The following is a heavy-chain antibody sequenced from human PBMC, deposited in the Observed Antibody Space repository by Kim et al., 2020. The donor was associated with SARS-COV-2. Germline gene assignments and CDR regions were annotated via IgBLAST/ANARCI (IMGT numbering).Heavy chain of an antibody. CDR3: ARDVSLDGDSGLA. V-gene: IGHV4-31*03. CDR2: IYYSGST. J-gene: IGHJ5*02. CDR1: GGSISSGGYY. D-gene: IGHD4-17*01. Sequence: SETLSLTCTVSGGSISSGGYYWSWIRQHPGKGLEWIGYIYYSGSTYYNPSLKSRVTISVDTSKNQFSLKLSSVTAADTAVYYCARDVSLDGDSGLAWGQGTLVTVSS.